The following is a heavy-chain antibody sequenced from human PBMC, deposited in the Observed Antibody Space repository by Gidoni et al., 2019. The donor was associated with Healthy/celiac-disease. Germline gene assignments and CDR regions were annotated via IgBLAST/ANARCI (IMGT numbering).Heavy chain of an antibody. J-gene: IGHJ4*02. Sequence: EVQLVESGGGLVKPGGSLSLSCAASGFTFSSYSMNWVRQAPGKGLEWVSSISSSGSYIYYADSVKGRFTISRDNAKNSLYLQMNSLRAEDTAVYYCARAGLGSSSSCYNWGQGTLVTVSS. CDR2: ISSSGSYI. V-gene: IGHV3-21*01. CDR3: ARAGLGSSSSCYN. CDR1: GFTFSSYS. D-gene: IGHD2-2*02.